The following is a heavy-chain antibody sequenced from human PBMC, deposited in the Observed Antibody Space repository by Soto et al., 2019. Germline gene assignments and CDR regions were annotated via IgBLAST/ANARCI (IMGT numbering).Heavy chain of an antibody. V-gene: IGHV3-23*01. D-gene: IGHD6-13*01. CDR2: ISGSGGST. Sequence: GGSLRLSCAASGFTFSSYAMSWVRQAPGKGLEWVSAISGSGGSTYYADSVKGRFTISRDNSKNTLYLQMNSLRAEDTAVYYCAKDGSYSSSWYRPRYYYYGMDVWGQGTTVTVSS. CDR3: AKDGSYSSSWYRPRYYYYGMDV. J-gene: IGHJ6*02. CDR1: GFTFSSYA.